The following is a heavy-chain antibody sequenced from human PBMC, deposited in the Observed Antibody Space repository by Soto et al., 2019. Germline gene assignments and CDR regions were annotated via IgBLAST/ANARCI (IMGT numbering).Heavy chain of an antibody. CDR2: ISYDGSNK. CDR1: GFAFSSYG. V-gene: IGHV3-30*18. J-gene: IGHJ4*02. CDR3: AKPLASTTVTPGY. Sequence: QVQLVESGGGVVQPGRSLRLSCAASGFAFSSYGMHWVRQAPGKGLEWVAVISYDGSNKYYADSVKGRFTISRDNSKNTLYLQMNSLRAEDTAVYYCAKPLASTTVTPGYWGQGTLVTVSS. D-gene: IGHD4-17*01.